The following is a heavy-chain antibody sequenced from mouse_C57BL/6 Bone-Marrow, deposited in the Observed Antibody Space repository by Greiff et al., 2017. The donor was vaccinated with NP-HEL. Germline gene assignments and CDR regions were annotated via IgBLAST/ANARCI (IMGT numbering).Heavy chain of an antibody. Sequence: QVQLQQPGAELVRPGTSVKLSCKASGYTFTSYWMHWVKQRPGQGLEWIGVIDPSDSYTNYNQKFKGKATLTVDTSSSTAYMQLSSLTSEDSAVYYCARRRITTNYFDYWGQGTTLTVSS. CDR2: IDPSDSYT. CDR1: GYTFTSYW. D-gene: IGHD1-1*01. CDR3: ARRRITTNYFDY. V-gene: IGHV1-59*01. J-gene: IGHJ2*01.